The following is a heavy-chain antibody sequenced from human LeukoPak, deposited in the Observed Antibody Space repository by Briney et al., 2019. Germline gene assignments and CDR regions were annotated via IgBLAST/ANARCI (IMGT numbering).Heavy chain of an antibody. J-gene: IGHJ6*03. Sequence: AGGSLRLSCAASKFTFSSYWMSWVRQAPGKGLEWVANIKQDGSEKYYVDSVKGRFTISRDNAKNSLYLQMNSLRAEDTAVYYCAKDGGHDSSGYYPGYYYYYMDVWGKGTTVTISS. V-gene: IGHV3-7*01. CDR2: IKQDGSEK. CDR1: KFTFSSYW. D-gene: IGHD3-22*01. CDR3: AKDGGHDSSGYYPGYYYYYMDV.